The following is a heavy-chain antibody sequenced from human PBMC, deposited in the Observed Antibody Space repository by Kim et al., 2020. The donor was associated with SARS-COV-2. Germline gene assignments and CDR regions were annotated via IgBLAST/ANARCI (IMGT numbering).Heavy chain of an antibody. CDR2: IDGSDGTT. D-gene: IGHD2-21*01. J-gene: IGHJ4*02. V-gene: IGHV3-23*01. CDR1: GFTFTGHA. Sequence: GGSLRLSCTTSGFTFTGHAMSWVRQAPGKGLEWVSSIDGSDGTTYYVDSVKGRFSISRDDSKNTLYLQMSALRADDTAAYYCLKGGWGWIWDCWRQGTLV. CDR3: LKGGWGWIWDC.